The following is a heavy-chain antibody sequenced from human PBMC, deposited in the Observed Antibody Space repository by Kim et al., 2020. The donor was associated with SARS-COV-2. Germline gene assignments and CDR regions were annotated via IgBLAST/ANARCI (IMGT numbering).Heavy chain of an antibody. J-gene: IGHJ5*02. V-gene: IGHV1-3*01. CDR3: VVTYMWTLNWFDT. D-gene: IGHD2-21*02. CDR2: VNADSGDT. Sequence: ASVKVSCKASGYKFTSYAIHWVRQAPGQSLEWVAWVNADSGDTKSSQRLQGRATITRDISTSTAYMELSSLRYEDTAVYYCVVTYMWTLNWFDTWGQGTLLTVSS. CDR1: GYKFTSYA.